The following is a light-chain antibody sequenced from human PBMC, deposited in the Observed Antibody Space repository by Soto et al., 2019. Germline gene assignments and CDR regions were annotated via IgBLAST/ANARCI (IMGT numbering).Light chain of an antibody. CDR3: GQALQAPGVT. J-gene: IGKJ5*01. CDR2: LGA. V-gene: IGKV2-28*01. Sequence: DIVMTQSPLSLPVTPGEPASISCRSSQSLLHSNGYNYLDWYLQKPGQSPQLLIYLGANRDSGEPERLGGGGSGKAFTQKCRRGGAEEFGVCYCGQALQAPGVTFGQGTRVEIK. CDR1: QSLLHSNGYNY.